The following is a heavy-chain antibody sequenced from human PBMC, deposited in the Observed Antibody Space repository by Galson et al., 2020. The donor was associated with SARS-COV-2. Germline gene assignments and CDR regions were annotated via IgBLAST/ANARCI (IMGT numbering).Heavy chain of an antibody. D-gene: IGHD3-22*01. J-gene: IGHJ4*02. V-gene: IGHV5-51*01. CDR1: GYSFTSYW. Sequence: GESLKISCKGSGYSFTSYWNGWVRQMPGKGLEWMGIIYTGDSDTRYSPSFQGQVTLAADKSISTAYLPWSSLKASDTAMYYCAGQPPGYYGSSGYSPLDYWGQGTLVTVSS. CDR3: AGQPPGYYGSSGYSPLDY. CDR2: IYTGDSDT.